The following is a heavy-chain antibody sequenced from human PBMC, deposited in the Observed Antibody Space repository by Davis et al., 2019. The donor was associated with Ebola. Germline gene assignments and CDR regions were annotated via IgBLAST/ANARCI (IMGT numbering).Heavy chain of an antibody. V-gene: IGHV4-61*01. Sequence: SETLSLTCTVSGGSVTSDSYYWTWVRLPPGKGLEWIGHITYSGDNNHNPSLSRRLTMSVDPSKSQFSLRLRSVTAADTAIYYCARQEDDYLRFWGRGILVTVSS. J-gene: IGHJ4*02. D-gene: IGHD3-10*02. CDR1: GGSVTSDSYY. CDR2: ITYSGDN. CDR3: ARQEDDYLRF.